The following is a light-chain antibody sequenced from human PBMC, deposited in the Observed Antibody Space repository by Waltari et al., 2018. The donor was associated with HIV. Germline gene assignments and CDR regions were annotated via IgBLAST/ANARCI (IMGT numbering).Light chain of an antibody. J-gene: IGLJ3*02. Sequence: QSVLTQPPSASGTPGQRVTISCSGSNFNIGRNLVYWYQQFTGLDPKLLISTNSPRPSRVPYRFSGYKSGPAATLAISGLRSEDEAGYYCAVWDDSLTGRVFGGGTKLTVL. CDR1: NFNIGRNL. V-gene: IGLV1-47*01. CDR3: AVWDDSLTGRV. CDR2: TNS.